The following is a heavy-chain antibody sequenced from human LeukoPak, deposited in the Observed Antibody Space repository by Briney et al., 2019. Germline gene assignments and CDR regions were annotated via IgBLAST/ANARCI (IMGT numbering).Heavy chain of an antibody. J-gene: IGHJ6*03. CDR1: GYTFTNYG. D-gene: IGHD6-19*01. Sequence: ASVKVSCKASGYTFTNYGISWVRQAPGQGLEWMGWISAYNGNTNYAQKLQGRLTMTTDTSTSTAYMELGSLRSDDTAVYYCARDSSGWPDYYYYSYMDIWGKGTTVTVSS. CDR2: ISAYNGNT. V-gene: IGHV1-18*01. CDR3: ARDSSGWPDYYYYSYMDI.